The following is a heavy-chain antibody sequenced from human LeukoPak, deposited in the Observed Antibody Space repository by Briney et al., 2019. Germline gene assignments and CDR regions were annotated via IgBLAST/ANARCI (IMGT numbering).Heavy chain of an antibody. CDR3: AKKRVLVVPAADFDY. CDR1: GFTFSSYA. J-gene: IGHJ4*02. V-gene: IGHV3-23*01. CDR2: ISGSGGST. D-gene: IGHD2-2*01. Sequence: GGSLRLSCAASGFTFSSYAMSWVRQAPGKGLEWVSGISGSGGSTYYADSVKGRFTISRDNSKNTLYLQMNSLRVEDTAVYYCAKKRVLVVPAADFDYWGQGTLVTVSS.